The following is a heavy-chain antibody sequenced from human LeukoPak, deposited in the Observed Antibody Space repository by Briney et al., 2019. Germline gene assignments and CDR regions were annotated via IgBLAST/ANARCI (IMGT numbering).Heavy chain of an antibody. J-gene: IGHJ4*02. V-gene: IGHV1-69*04. CDR3: AREGGGAAAGAAE. Sequence: ASVKVSCKASGGTFSSYAISWVRQAPGQGLEWMGRIIPILGIANYAQKFQGRVTITADKSTSTAYMELSSLRSEDTAVYYCAREGGGAAAGAAEWGQGTLVTVSS. D-gene: IGHD6-13*01. CDR1: GGTFSSYA. CDR2: IIPILGIA.